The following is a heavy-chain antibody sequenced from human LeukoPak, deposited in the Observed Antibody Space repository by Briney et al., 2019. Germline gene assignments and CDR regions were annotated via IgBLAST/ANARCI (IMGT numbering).Heavy chain of an antibody. D-gene: IGHD4-23*01. CDR3: ARDKYGGNSNAFDI. J-gene: IGHJ3*02. CDR2: IGTDGSST. CDR1: GFTFSSYW. Sequence: GGSLRLSCAASGFTFSSYWMHWVRQVPGKGLEWVSRIGTDGSSTTYADYVKGRFTISRDNAKNTLYLQMNSLRAEDTAVYYCARDKYGGNSNAFDIWGQGTLVTVSS. V-gene: IGHV3-74*01.